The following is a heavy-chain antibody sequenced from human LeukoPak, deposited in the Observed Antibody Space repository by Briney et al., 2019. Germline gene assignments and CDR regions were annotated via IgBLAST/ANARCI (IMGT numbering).Heavy chain of an antibody. Sequence: SETLSLTCAVSGGSFSGYYWTWIRQPPGKGLEWIGEINHSGSTNYNPSLKSRVTISVDTSKNQFSLKLSSVTAADTAVYYCARVRGYPPYYYYYMDVWGKGTTVTVSS. D-gene: IGHD3-22*01. J-gene: IGHJ6*03. CDR3: ARVRGYPPYYYYYMDV. CDR2: INHSGST. CDR1: GGSFSGYY. V-gene: IGHV4-34*01.